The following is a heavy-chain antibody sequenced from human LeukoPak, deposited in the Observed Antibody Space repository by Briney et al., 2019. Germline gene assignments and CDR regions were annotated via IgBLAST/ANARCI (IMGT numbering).Heavy chain of an antibody. D-gene: IGHD1-26*01. CDR2: ISGSGGST. J-gene: IGHJ4*02. V-gene: IGHV3-23*01. CDR1: GFTFSSYA. Sequence: GXSLRLSCAASGFTFSSYAMSWVRQAPGKGLEWVSAISGSGGSTYYADSVKGRFTISRDNSKNTLYLQMNSLRAEDTAVYYCAKDLGYGGSYSDYWGQGTLVTVSS. CDR3: AKDLGYGGSYSDY.